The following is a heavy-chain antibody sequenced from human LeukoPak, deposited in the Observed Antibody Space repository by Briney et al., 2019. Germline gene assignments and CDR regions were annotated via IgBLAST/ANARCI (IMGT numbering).Heavy chain of an antibody. CDR3: AKVGGIVVVPAAIMGNNWFDP. CDR2: INTDGTNI. V-gene: IGHV3-74*03. D-gene: IGHD2-2*01. J-gene: IGHJ5*02. CDR1: GFTFSNSW. Sequence: GGSLRLSCVASGFTFSNSWMHWVRQAPGKGLLWVSRINTDGTNIKYADSVEGRFTISRDNSKNTLYLQMNSLRAEDTAVYYCAKVGGIVVVPAAIMGNNWFDPWGQGTLVTVSS.